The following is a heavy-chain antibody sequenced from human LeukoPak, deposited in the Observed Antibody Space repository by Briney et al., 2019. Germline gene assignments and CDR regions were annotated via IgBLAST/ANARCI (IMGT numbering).Heavy chain of an antibody. Sequence: PSETLSLTCTVSGGSISSHYWSWIRQPPGKGLEWIRYIYYSGSTNYNPSLKSRVTISVDTSKNQFSLKLSSVTAADTAVYYCASGGVDARYYFDYWGQGTLVTVSS. CDR1: GGSISSHY. V-gene: IGHV4-59*11. CDR2: IYYSGST. D-gene: IGHD5-24*01. CDR3: ASGGVDARYYFDY. J-gene: IGHJ4*02.